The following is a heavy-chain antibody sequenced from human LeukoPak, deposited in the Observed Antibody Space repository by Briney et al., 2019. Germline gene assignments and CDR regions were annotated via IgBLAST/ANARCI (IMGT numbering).Heavy chain of an antibody. J-gene: IGHJ4*02. Sequence: GGSLRLSCVASGFTFSSYEMNWVRQAPGEGLEWVSYIHNGGSSTYYADSVEGRFTISRDNSENTLYLQINNLSAEDSGTYYCVKDEDLYSPTWYLFEDWGQGTLVTVSS. V-gene: IGHV3-48*03. CDR3: VKDEDLYSPTWYLFED. CDR2: IHNGGSST. D-gene: IGHD5-12*01. CDR1: GFTFSSYE.